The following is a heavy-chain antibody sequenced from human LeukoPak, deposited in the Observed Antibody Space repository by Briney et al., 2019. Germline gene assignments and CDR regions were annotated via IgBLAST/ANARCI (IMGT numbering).Heavy chain of an antibody. CDR1: GFTFSTYE. D-gene: IGHD6-19*01. CDR3: ARDQTVSGAFDC. Sequence: GGSLRLSCAASGFTFSTYEMNWVRQAPGKGLEWVSYISGGGSTIYYADFVQGRFTISRDNAKNSLYLQIGSLRAEDTAVYYCARDQTVSGAFDCWGQGTLVTVSS. V-gene: IGHV3-48*03. CDR2: ISGGGSTI. J-gene: IGHJ4*02.